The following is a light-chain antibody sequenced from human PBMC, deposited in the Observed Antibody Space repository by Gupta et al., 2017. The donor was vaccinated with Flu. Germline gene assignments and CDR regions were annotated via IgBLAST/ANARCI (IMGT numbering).Light chain of an antibody. CDR3: QQSEELPIT. J-gene: IGKJ5*01. CDR1: QGIWNS. V-gene: IGKV1-33*01. CDR2: GAA. Sequence: DIQMTQSPSSLSASVGDRVTITCQASQGIWNSLNWYQQKPGKAPKLLIYGAANLETGVPSRFSGSGSGTDFTLIINNLQPEDFATYYCQQSEELPITFGQGTRLEIK.